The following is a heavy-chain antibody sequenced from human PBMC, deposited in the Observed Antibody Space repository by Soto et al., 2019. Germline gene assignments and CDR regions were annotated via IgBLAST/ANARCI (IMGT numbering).Heavy chain of an antibody. CDR2: ISSTTNYI. CDR1: GFTFTRYS. Sequence: GGSLRLSCAASGFTFTRYSMNWVRRAPGKGLEWVSSISSTTNYIYYGDSMKGRFTISRDNAKNSLYLEMNSLRAGDTAVYYCARESEDLTSNFDYWGQGTLVTVSS. CDR3: ARESEDLTSNFDY. V-gene: IGHV3-21*06. J-gene: IGHJ4*02.